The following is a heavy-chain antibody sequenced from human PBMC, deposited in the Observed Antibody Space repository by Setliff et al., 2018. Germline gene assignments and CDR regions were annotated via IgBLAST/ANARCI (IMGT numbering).Heavy chain of an antibody. J-gene: IGHJ4*02. CDR2: IYTSGST. D-gene: IGHD5-18*01. V-gene: IGHV4-61*02. CDR1: GGSISSGSYY. CDR3: ARVQLWSPYYFDY. Sequence: SETLSLTCTVSGGSISSGSYYWSWVRQPAGKGLEWIGRIYTSGSTNYNPSLKSRVTISVDTSKNQFSLKLSSVTAADTAVYYCARVQLWSPYYFDYWGQGTLVTVSS.